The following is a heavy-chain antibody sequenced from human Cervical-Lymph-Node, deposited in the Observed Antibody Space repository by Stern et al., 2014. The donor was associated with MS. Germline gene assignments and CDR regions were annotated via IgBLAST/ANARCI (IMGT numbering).Heavy chain of an antibody. D-gene: IGHD1-14*01. V-gene: IGHV4-30-4*01. Sequence: QVQLQESGPGLVKPSQTLSLTCTVSGDFITSGDYYWSWIRQPPGKGLQFLGYIYYSRRTYYIPSLKSRLTISIDMSKSQFSLQLSSVTAADTAMYYCARVIRTRTTAFDYWGPGTLVAVSS. CDR2: IYYSRRT. CDR3: ARVIRTRTTAFDY. J-gene: IGHJ4*02. CDR1: GDFITSGDYY.